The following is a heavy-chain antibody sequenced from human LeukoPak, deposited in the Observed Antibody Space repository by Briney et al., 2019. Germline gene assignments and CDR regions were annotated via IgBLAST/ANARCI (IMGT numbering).Heavy chain of an antibody. V-gene: IGHV4-59*08. CDR2: IYYSGST. CDR1: GGSISSYY. CDR3: ARLSCYGSGSYTSWFDP. Sequence: PSETLSLTCTVSGGSISSYYWSWIRQPPGKGLEWIGYIYYSGSTNYNPSLKSRVTISVDTSKNQFSLKLSSVTAADTAVYYCARLSCYGSGSYTSWFDPWGQGTLVTVSS. D-gene: IGHD3-10*01. J-gene: IGHJ5*02.